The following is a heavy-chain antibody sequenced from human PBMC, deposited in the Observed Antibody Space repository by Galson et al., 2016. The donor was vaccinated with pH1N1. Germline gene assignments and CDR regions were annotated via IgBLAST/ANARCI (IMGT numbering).Heavy chain of an antibody. CDR2: IIALFGTT. V-gene: IGHV1-69*05. J-gene: IGHJ4*02. CDR1: GVIFRNFA. Sequence: SVKVSCKASGVIFRNFAMSWVRQAPGQGLEWMGGIIALFGTTNYAQKFQGRLTITTDESTSTVYMELRSLGSEDTAVYYCARAGENHYETSGYGKTWGQGTLVTVSS. D-gene: IGHD3-22*01. CDR3: ARAGENHYETSGYGKT.